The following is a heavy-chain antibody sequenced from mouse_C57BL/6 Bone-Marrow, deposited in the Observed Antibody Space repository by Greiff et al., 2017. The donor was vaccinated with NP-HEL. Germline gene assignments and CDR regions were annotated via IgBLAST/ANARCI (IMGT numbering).Heavy chain of an antibody. CDR3: ARLYYDYDGYYFDY. CDR1: GFSLSTFGMG. CDR2: IWWDDDK. D-gene: IGHD2-4*01. V-gene: IGHV8-8*01. Sequence: QVTLKVCGPGILQPSQTLSLTCSFSGFSLSTFGMGVGWIRQPSGKGLEWLAHIWWDDDKYYNPALKSRLTISKDTSKNQVFLKIANVDTADTATYYCARLYYDYDGYYFDYWGQGTTLTVSS. J-gene: IGHJ2*01.